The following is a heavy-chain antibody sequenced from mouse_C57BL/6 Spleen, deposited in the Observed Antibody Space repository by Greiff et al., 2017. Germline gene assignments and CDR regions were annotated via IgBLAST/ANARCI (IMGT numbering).Heavy chain of an antibody. CDR1: GYSITSGYD. V-gene: IGHV3-1*01. J-gene: IGHJ4*01. Sequence: VQLKESGPGMVKPSQSLSLTCTVTGYSITSGYDWHWIRHFPGNKLEWMGYISYSGSTNYNPSLKSRISITHDTSKNHFFLKLNSVTTEDTATYYGARGGYYGGDAMDYRGQGTSVTASP. CDR3: ARGGYYGGDAMDY. D-gene: IGHD1-1*01. CDR2: ISYSGST.